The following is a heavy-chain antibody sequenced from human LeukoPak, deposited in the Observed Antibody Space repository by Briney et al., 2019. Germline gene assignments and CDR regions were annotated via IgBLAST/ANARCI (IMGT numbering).Heavy chain of an antibody. CDR1: GYSFTTYW. Sequence: PGESLKISCKGSGYSFTTYWIGWVRQMPGKGLEWMGIIYPGDSDTRYSPSFQGQVTISADKSISTAYLQWSSLKASDSAMYYCASAVAGRGGYFDFWGQGTRVTVSS. J-gene: IGHJ4*02. D-gene: IGHD6-19*01. CDR3: ASAVAGRGGYFDF. V-gene: IGHV5-51*01. CDR2: IYPGDSDT.